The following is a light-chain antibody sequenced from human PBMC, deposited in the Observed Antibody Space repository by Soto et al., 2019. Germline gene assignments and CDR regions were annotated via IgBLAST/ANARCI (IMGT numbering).Light chain of an antibody. CDR1: QSVGTY. V-gene: IGKV3-11*01. CDR3: QQRSDWPST. Sequence: ELVLPQSPATLSLSPGERATLSCRASQSVGTYFAWYQQKPGQAPRLLIYDSSNRATGIPARFSGSGSGTDFTLTISSLEPEDFAVYYCQQRSDWPSTFGGGTKVEIK. J-gene: IGKJ4*01. CDR2: DSS.